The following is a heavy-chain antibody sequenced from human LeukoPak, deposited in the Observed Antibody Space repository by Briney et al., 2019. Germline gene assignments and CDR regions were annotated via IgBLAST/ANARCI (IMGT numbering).Heavy chain of an antibody. CDR2: ISWRNIDI. Sequence: GGSLRLSCAASGFTLSSYNMKWVRQAPGKGLEWVSSISWRNIDIEYADSVKGRFTISRDNAKNSLYLQMNSLRAEDTAVYYCARVNYGDYSNWFDPWGQGTLVTVSS. V-gene: IGHV3-21*01. CDR1: GFTLSSYN. D-gene: IGHD4-17*01. CDR3: ARVNYGDYSNWFDP. J-gene: IGHJ5*02.